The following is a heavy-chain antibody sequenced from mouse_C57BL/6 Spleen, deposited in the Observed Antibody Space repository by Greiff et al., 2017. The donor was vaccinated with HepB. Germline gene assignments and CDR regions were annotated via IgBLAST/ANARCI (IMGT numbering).Heavy chain of an antibody. Sequence: QVQLQQPGAELVRPGPSVKLSCKASGYTFTSYWMHWVKQRPGQGLEWIGVIDPSDSYTNYNQKFKGKATLTVDTSSSTAYMQLSSLTSEDSAVYYCFDGYYVGYWGQGTTLTVSS. CDR3: FDGYYVGY. V-gene: IGHV1-59*01. J-gene: IGHJ2*01. CDR2: IDPSDSYT. CDR1: GYTFTSYW. D-gene: IGHD2-3*01.